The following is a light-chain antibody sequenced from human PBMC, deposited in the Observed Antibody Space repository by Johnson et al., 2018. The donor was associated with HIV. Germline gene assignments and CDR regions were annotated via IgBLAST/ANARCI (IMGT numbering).Light chain of an antibody. CDR2: ENN. CDR1: SSNIGNNY. V-gene: IGLV1-51*02. J-gene: IGLJ1*01. CDR3: GTWDSSLSASYV. Sequence: QSLLTQPPSVSAAPGQKVTISCSGSSSNIGNNYVSWYQQLPGTAPKLLIYENNKRPSGIPDRFSGSKSGTSATLGITGLQTGDEAYYYCGTWDSSLSASYVFGTGTKVTVL.